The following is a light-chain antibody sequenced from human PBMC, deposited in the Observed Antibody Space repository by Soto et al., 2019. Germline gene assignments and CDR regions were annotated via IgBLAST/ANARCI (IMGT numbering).Light chain of an antibody. CDR1: QSVSSSY. CDR2: GAS. CDR3: QQYGSSFT. Sequence: EIVLTQSPGTLSLSPGERATLSCRASQSVSSSYLAWYQQKPGQAPRLLIYGASSRATGIPDRFSGSGSGTDFTLTISXLEPEDFAVYYCQQYGSSFTFGPGTKVDNK. V-gene: IGKV3-20*01. J-gene: IGKJ3*01.